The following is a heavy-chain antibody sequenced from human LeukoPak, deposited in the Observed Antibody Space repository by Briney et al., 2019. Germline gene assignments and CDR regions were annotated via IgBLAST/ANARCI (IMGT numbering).Heavy chain of an antibody. Sequence: ASVKVSCKASGYTFTGYGISWVRQAPGQGLEWMGWISAYNGNTNYAQKLQGRVTMTTDTSTGTAYMELRSLRSDDTAVYYCARDWAGYDYVWGSYRPYHWFDPWGQGTLVTVSS. V-gene: IGHV1-18*01. CDR1: GYTFTGYG. D-gene: IGHD3-16*02. CDR2: ISAYNGNT. CDR3: ARDWAGYDYVWGSYRPYHWFDP. J-gene: IGHJ5*02.